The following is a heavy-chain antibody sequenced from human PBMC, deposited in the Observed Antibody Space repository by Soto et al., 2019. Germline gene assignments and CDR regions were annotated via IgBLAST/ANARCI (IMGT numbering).Heavy chain of an antibody. CDR2: ISYDGSNN. Sequence: GGSLRLSCAASGFTFSSYGMYWVRQAPGKGLEWVAAISYDGSNNYHADSVKGRFTISRDNSKNTLYLQLNSLRTEDTAVYYCAKDIVKYTYGACGYWGQGVLVTVSS. CDR3: AKDIVKYTYGACGY. D-gene: IGHD5-18*01. CDR1: GFTFSSYG. J-gene: IGHJ4*02. V-gene: IGHV3-30*18.